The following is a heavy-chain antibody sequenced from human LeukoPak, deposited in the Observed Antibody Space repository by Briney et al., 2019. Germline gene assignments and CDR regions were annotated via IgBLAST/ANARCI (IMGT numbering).Heavy chain of an antibody. V-gene: IGHV4-39*07. D-gene: IGHD2-15*01. CDR3: ARDHPVVVVAAAPNWFDP. CDR2: IYYSGST. Sequence: PSETLSLTCTVSGGSISSSSYYWGWIRQPPGKGLEWIGSIYYSGSTYYNPSLKSRVTISVDTSKNQFSLKLSSVTAADTAVYYCARDHPVVVVAAAPNWFDPWGQGTLVTVSS. J-gene: IGHJ5*02. CDR1: GGSISSSSYY.